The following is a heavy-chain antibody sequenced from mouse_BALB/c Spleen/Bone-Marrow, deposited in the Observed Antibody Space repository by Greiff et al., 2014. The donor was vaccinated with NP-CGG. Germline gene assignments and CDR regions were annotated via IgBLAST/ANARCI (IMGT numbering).Heavy chain of an antibody. V-gene: IGHV1-14*01. CDR3: ARSRTPMDY. CDR1: GYTFTSYV. J-gene: IGHJ4*01. CDR2: INPYNDGT. Sequence: VQLKESGPELVKPGASVEMSCKASGYTFTSYVMHWVRQKPGQGLEWIGYINPYNDGTKYNEKFKGKATLTSDKSSSTAYMELSSLTSEDSAVYYCARSRTPMDYWGQGTSVTVSS.